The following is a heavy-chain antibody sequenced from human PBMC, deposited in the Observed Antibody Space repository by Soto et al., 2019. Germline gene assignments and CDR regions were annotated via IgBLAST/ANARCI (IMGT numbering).Heavy chain of an antibody. CDR3: ARDGDRITIFGVVKKYNWFDP. J-gene: IGHJ5*02. V-gene: IGHV1-3*01. CDR2: INAGNGNT. D-gene: IGHD3-3*01. Sequence: ASVKVSCKASGYTFTSYAMHWVRQAPGPRLEWMGWINAGNGNTKYSQKFQGRVTITRDASASTAYMELSSLRSEDTAVYYCARDGDRITIFGVVKKYNWFDPWGQGTLVTVSS. CDR1: GYTFTSYA.